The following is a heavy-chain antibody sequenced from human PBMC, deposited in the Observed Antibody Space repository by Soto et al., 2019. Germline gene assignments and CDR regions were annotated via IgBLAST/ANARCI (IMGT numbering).Heavy chain of an antibody. Sequence: PGGSLRLSCGASGFPFSSYAMHWVRQAPGKGLEWVAVISYDGSSKYYADSVKGRFTISRDSSKHTLYLQMNSLRAEDTAVYYCARDRRVTFGGEVMDVWGQGTAVTVSS. CDR3: ARDRRVTFGGEVMDV. V-gene: IGHV3-30-3*01. D-gene: IGHD3-16*01. J-gene: IGHJ6*02. CDR2: ISYDGSSK. CDR1: GFPFSSYA.